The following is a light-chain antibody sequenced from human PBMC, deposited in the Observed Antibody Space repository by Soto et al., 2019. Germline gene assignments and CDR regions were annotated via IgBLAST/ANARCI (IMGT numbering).Light chain of an antibody. CDR1: QSLLHSNGYTY. V-gene: IGKV2-28*01. CDR3: IQALQTPLT. Sequence: DNVMTQSPLSLPVTPGEPASISCRSSQSLLHSNGYTYLDWYLQKPGQSPQLLIYLVSNRASWVPDRFSGSGSGTDFTLKISRVEAEDVGVYYCIQALQTPLTFGGGTKVEIK. J-gene: IGKJ4*01. CDR2: LVS.